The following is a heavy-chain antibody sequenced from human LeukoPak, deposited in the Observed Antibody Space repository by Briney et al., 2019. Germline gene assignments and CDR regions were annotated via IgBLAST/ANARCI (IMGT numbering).Heavy chain of an antibody. D-gene: IGHD3-22*01. Sequence: ASVKVSCKASGYTFTSYDINWVRQATGQGLEWMGWMNPNSGNTNYAQKLQGRVTMTTDTSTSTAYMELRSLRSDDTAVYYCARDLAAQYYYDSSGYAPLDYWGQGTLVTVSS. V-gene: IGHV1-18*01. CDR1: GYTFTSYD. CDR2: MNPNSGNT. CDR3: ARDLAAQYYYDSSGYAPLDY. J-gene: IGHJ4*02.